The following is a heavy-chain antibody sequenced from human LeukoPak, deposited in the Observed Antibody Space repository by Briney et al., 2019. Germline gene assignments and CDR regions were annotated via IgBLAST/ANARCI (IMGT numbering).Heavy chain of an antibody. Sequence: GASVKVSCKASGGTFSSYAMNWVRQAPGQGLEWMGWINTNTGNPTYAQGFTGRFVFSLDTSVSTAYLQISSLKAEDTAVYYCAREGTLVVVAAPLDYWGQGTLVTVSS. J-gene: IGHJ4*02. V-gene: IGHV7-4-1*02. CDR3: AREGTLVVVAAPLDY. CDR2: INTNTGNP. CDR1: GGTFSSYA. D-gene: IGHD2-15*01.